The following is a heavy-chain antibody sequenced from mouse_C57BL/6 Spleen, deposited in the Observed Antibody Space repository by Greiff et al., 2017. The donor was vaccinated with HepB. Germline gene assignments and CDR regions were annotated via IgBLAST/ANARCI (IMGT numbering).Heavy chain of an antibody. CDR1: GYTFTSYW. CDR3: ARGEGYGSSYHAMDY. D-gene: IGHD1-1*01. CDR2: IYPGSGST. Sequence: QVQLQQPGAELVKPGASVKMSCKASGYTFTSYWITWVKQRPGQGLEWIGDIYPGSGSTNYNEKFKSKATLTVDTSSSTAYMQLSSLTSEDSAVYYCARGEGYGSSYHAMDYWGQGTSVTVSS. J-gene: IGHJ4*01. V-gene: IGHV1-55*01.